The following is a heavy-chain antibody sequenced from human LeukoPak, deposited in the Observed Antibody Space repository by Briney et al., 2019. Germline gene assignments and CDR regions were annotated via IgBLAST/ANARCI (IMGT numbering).Heavy chain of an antibody. CDR1: GFTFSSYS. J-gene: IGHJ6*03. D-gene: IGHD6-19*01. CDR3: ARYSSSWYELRATTGTGIAVAGTDSTYYYYMDV. V-gene: IGHV3-21*01. CDR2: ISSSSSYI. Sequence: PGGSLRLSCAASGFTFSSYSMNWVRQAPGKGLEWVSSISSSSSYIYYADSVKGRFTISRDNAKNSLYLQMNSLRAEDTAVYYCARYSSSWYELRATTGTGIAVAGTDSTYYYYMDVWGKGTTVTVSS.